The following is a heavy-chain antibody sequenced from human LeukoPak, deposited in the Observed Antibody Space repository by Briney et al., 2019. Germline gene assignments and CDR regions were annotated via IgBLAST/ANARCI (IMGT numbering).Heavy chain of an antibody. CDR2: ISNSGGST. Sequence: GGSLRLSCAASGFTFSNYAMSWVRQAPGKGLEWVSTISNSGGSTYYADSVKGRFTISRDNSKNTLYLQMISLRAEDTAVYYCVRESGYYFDYWGQGTLVTVSS. CDR3: VRESGYYFDY. CDR1: GFTFSNYA. D-gene: IGHD5-12*01. V-gene: IGHV3-23*01. J-gene: IGHJ4*02.